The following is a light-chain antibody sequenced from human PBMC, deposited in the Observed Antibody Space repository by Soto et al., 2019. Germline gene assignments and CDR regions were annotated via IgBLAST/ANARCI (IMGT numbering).Light chain of an antibody. CDR3: QSYDSSLSAL. J-gene: IGLJ3*02. Sequence: QPVLTQPPSVSGAPGQRXTISCTGSSSNIGAGYDVHWYQQLPGTAPKLLIYGNSNRPSGVPDRFSGSKSGTSASLTITGLQAEDEADYYCQSYDSSLSALFGGGTKLTVL. CDR2: GNS. V-gene: IGLV1-40*01. CDR1: SSNIGAGYD.